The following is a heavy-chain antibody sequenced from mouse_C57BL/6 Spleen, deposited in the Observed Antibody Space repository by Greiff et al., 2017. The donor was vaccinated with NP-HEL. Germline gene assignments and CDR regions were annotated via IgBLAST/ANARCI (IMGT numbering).Heavy chain of an antibody. J-gene: IGHJ2*01. V-gene: IGHV2-2*01. CDR3: ARNGVGTTVDY. CDR1: GFSLTSYG. Sequence: QVQLKQSGPGLVQPSQTLSITCTASGFSLTSYGVHWVRQSPGKGLEWLGVIWRGGSTDYNAALLTRLSISKDNSKSQVFFKLNSLQADDTAIYYCARNGVGTTVDYWGQGTTLTVSS. CDR2: IWRGGST. D-gene: IGHD2-14*01.